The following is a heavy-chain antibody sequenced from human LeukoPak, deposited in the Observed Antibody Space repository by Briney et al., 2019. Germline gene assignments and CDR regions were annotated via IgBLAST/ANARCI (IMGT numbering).Heavy chain of an antibody. CDR1: GFTVSINY. CDR2: IFSGGAT. V-gene: IGHV3-53*01. Sequence: PGGSLRLSCAASGFTVSINYMNWVRQTPGKGLEWVSVIFSGGATYYADPVKGRFTISRDNSKNTLFLQMNSLRPEDTAVYYCVRQMGMGVDSWGQGTLVTVSS. CDR3: VRQMGMGVDS. D-gene: IGHD3-16*01. J-gene: IGHJ4*02.